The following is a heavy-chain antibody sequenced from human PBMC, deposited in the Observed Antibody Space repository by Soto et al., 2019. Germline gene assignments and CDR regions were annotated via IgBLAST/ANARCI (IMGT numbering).Heavy chain of an antibody. Sequence: QLQLQESGPGLVKPSETLSLTCTVSGGSISSSSYYWGWIRQPPGKGLEWIGSIYYSGSTYYNPSLKSRVTISVDTSKNQSSLKLSSVPAADTAVYYCARPKDGGATKGFDPWGQGTLVTVSS. CDR2: IYYSGST. CDR1: GGSISSSSYY. J-gene: IGHJ5*02. CDR3: ARPKDGGATKGFDP. V-gene: IGHV4-39*01. D-gene: IGHD5-12*01.